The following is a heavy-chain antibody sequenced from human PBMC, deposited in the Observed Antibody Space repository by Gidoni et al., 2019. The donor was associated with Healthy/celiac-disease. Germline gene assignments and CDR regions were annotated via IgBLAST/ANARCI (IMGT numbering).Heavy chain of an antibody. CDR3: ARSPGDYGDYVDY. CDR2: ISYDGSNK. Sequence: QVQLVESGGGVVQPGRSLGLSCAASGFTFSSYAMHWLRQAPGKGLEWVAVISYDGSNKYYADYVKGRFTISRDNSKNTLYLQMNSRRAEDTAVYYCARSPGDYGDYVDYWGQGTLVTVSS. J-gene: IGHJ4*02. CDR1: GFTFSSYA. D-gene: IGHD4-17*01. V-gene: IGHV3-30-3*01.